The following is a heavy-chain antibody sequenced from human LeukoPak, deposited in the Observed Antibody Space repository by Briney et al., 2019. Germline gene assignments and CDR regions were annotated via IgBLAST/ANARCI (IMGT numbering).Heavy chain of an antibody. V-gene: IGHV4-61*02. CDR3: ARDRNYDFWSGYYEGNWFDP. CDR1: GGSISSGSYY. CDR2: IYTSGST. J-gene: IGHJ5*02. D-gene: IGHD3-3*01. Sequence: PSQTLSLTCTVSGGSISSGSYYWSWIRQPAGKGLEWIGRIYTSGSTNYNPSLKSRVTISVDTSKNQFSLKLSSVTAADTAVYYCARDRNYDFWSGYYEGNWFDPWGQGTLVTVSS.